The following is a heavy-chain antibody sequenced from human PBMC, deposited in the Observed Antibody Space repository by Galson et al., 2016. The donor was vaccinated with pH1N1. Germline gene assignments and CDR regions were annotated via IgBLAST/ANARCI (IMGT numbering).Heavy chain of an antibody. CDR1: GFSFSSFG. D-gene: IGHD3-10*01. Sequence: SLRLSCAASGFSFSSFGMHWVRQAPGKGLEWVAVISYDGSDQYYADSVKGRFTISRDNFKNTLYLQMNSLRAEDTAVYHCAKDRLVLLWFGESTVDFWGQGTLVTVSP. J-gene: IGHJ4*02. CDR3: AKDRLVLLWFGESTVDF. V-gene: IGHV3-30*18. CDR2: ISYDGSDQ.